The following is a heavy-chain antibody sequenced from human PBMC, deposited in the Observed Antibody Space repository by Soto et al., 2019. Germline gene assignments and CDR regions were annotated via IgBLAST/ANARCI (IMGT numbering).Heavy chain of an antibody. CDR3: ARMEASLLGGGEWFDP. J-gene: IGHJ5*02. Sequence: QMQLVQSGAEKKKPGSSVKVSCQASGDTFPNFAVTWVRQAPEQGLEWIGGVVPTFDTRSYAQRFQGRVTVTADELTGTSYLELSNLISDDTAIYSCARMEASLLGGGEWFDPWGQGTLVTVSS. CDR2: VVPTFDTR. D-gene: IGHD3-16*01. CDR1: GDTFPNFA. V-gene: IGHV1-69*01.